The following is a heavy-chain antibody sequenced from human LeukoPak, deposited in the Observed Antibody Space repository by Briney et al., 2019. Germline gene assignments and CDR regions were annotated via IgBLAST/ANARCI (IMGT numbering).Heavy chain of an antibody. CDR1: GYTFTSYY. CDR2: INPSGGST. Sequence: ASVKVSCKASGYTFTSYYMHWVRQAPGPGLEWMGIINPSGGSTSYAQKFQGRVTMTRDMSTSTDYMELSSLRSEDTAVYYCARDDYGDYYYYMDVWGKGTTVTVSS. D-gene: IGHD4-17*01. CDR3: ARDDYGDYYYYMDV. V-gene: IGHV1-46*01. J-gene: IGHJ6*03.